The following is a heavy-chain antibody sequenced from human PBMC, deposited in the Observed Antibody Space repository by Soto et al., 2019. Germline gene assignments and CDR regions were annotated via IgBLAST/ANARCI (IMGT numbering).Heavy chain of an antibody. CDR3: ATTGMTGYGVQYFQH. J-gene: IGHJ1*01. Sequence: QVQLVQSGAEVKKPGSSVKVSCKASGGTFSSYAISWVRQAPGQGLEWMGGIIPIFGTANYAQKFQGRVTITADESTSTVYMELSSLRSEDTAVYYCATTGMTGYGVQYFQHWGQGTLVTVSS. V-gene: IGHV1-69*12. CDR2: IIPIFGTA. D-gene: IGHD3-9*01. CDR1: GGTFSSYA.